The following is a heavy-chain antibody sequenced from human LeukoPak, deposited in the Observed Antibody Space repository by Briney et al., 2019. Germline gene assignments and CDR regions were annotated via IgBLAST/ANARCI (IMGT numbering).Heavy chain of an antibody. CDR3: AKDQGSTYIVVVPAATDL. J-gene: IGHJ5*02. V-gene: IGHV3-23*01. CDR2: YSGRGGST. D-gene: IGHD2-2*01. CDR1: GFTFSSYA. Sequence: GGSLRLSCAASGFTFSSYAMSCVPQAPGKRLEGVSDYSGRGGSTYYADSVKGRFTISRDNSKNTLYLQMNSLRAEDTAVYYCAKDQGSTYIVVVPAATDLWGQGNLVAVSS.